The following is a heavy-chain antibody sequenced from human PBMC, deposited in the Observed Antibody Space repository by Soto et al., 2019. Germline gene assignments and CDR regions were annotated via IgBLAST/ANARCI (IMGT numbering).Heavy chain of an antibody. J-gene: IGHJ4*02. CDR1: GGSIRSGGYY. CDR2: IFYSGTT. CDR3: ARQRTYDFWSPYYFDY. Sequence: QVQLQESGPGLVKPSQTLSLTCTVSGGSIRSGGYYWTWIRQYPGKGLEWIGYIFYSGTTYYNPSLKSRVTISLGTSTNQFSLKLSSVTAADTAVYYCARQRTYDFWSPYYFDYWGQGSLVTVSS. V-gene: IGHV4-31*03. D-gene: IGHD3-3*01.